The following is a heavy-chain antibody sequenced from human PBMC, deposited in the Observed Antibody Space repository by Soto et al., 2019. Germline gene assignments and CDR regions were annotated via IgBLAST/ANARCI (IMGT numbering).Heavy chain of an antibody. V-gene: IGHV3-74*01. CDR1: GFAFSSYW. CDR3: ARVVQGRDYFDY. CDR2: INGDGSTT. J-gene: IGHJ4*02. Sequence: EVHLVESGGGSVQPGGSLKLSCAGSGFAFSSYWINWVRQVPGKGLVWVSRINGDGSTTSYADSVRGRSTISRDNATDTLYLQMNSLRAEDTALSYCARVVQGRDYFDYSGPGTRVTVSP. D-gene: IGHD3-16*02.